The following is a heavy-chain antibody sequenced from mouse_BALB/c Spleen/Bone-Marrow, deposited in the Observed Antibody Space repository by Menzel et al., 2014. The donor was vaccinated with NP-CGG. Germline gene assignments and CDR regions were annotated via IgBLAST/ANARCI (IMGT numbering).Heavy chain of an antibody. J-gene: IGHJ2*01. V-gene: IGHV6-6*02. Sequence: EVKLMESGGGLVQPGGSMKLSCVASGFTFSNYWMNRVRQSPEKGLEWVAEIRLKSNNYATHYAESVKGRFTISRDDSKSSVYLQMNNLGAEDTGIYYCTRHYYGSSFDYWGQGTTLTVSS. CDR3: TRHYYGSSFDY. D-gene: IGHD1-1*01. CDR1: GFTFSNYW. CDR2: IRLKSNNYAT.